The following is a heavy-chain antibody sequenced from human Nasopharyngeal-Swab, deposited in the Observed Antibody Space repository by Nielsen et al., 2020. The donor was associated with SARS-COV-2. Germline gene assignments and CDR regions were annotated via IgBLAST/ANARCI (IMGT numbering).Heavy chain of an antibody. CDR3: ARETGGIVAPGRHFDP. CDR2: ITPSGGAT. Sequence: ASVKVSCKASGLTFNQYYMHWVRQAPGQGLEWMGVITPSGGATNYARKFQGGVTMTRDPSTSTVYLDLSSLKSEDTAVYFCARETGGIVAPGRHFDPWGQGTLVTVSS. D-gene: IGHD6-13*01. V-gene: IGHV1-46*02. CDR1: GLTFNQYY. J-gene: IGHJ5*02.